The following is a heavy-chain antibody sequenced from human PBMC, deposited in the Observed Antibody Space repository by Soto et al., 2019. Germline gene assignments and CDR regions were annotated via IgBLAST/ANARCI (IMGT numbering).Heavy chain of an antibody. CDR1: SAPVSSSTYT. CDR2: IYYSGST. J-gene: IGHJ3*02. V-gene: IGHV4-31*03. Sequence: PSETLSLTCTVSSAPVSSSTYTWGWIRQPPGKGLEWIGYIYYSGSTYYNPSLKSRVTISVDTSKNQFSLKLSSVTAADTAVYYCARDWVGRTYYYGSGSQRHDAFDIWGQGTMVTVSS. CDR3: ARDWVGRTYYYGSGSQRHDAFDI. D-gene: IGHD3-10*01.